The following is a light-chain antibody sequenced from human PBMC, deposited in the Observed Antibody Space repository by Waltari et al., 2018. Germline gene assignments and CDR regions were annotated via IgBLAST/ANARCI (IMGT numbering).Light chain of an antibody. CDR1: ISNVGNNY. CDR2: KNN. J-gene: IGLJ2*01. Sequence: QSVLTQPPSASGTPGQRVTISCSGSISNVGNNYVYWYQQLPGTAPKLLIYKNNPRPSGVPDRISGSKSGTSASLAISGLRSEDEAYYYCAARDSSLSIVIFGGGTKLTVL. CDR3: AARDSSLSIVI. V-gene: IGLV1-47*01.